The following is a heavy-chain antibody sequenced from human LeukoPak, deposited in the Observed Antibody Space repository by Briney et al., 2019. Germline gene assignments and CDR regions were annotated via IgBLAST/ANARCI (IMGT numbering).Heavy chain of an antibody. CDR2: IWYDGSNK. V-gene: IGHV3-33*08. D-gene: IGHD6-19*01. CDR3: ARELEIAVAGTLGY. Sequence: GGSLRLSCAASGFTFSSFEMHWVRQAPGKGLEWVAVIWYDGSNKYYADSVKGRFTISRDHSKNTLYLQMKSLRAEDTAVYYCARELEIAVAGTLGYWGQGTLVTVSS. J-gene: IGHJ4*02. CDR1: GFTFSSFE.